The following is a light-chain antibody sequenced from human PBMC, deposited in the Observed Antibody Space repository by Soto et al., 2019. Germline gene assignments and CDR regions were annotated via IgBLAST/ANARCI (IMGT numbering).Light chain of an antibody. Sequence: DIQMTQSPSTLSASVGDRVTITCRASQSIDNWLAWYQQKPGKAPKVLIYKASSLESGVPSRFSGSGSGTEFTLTISSLQPDDFASYFCQQYNSYPYTFGQGTKLEIK. J-gene: IGKJ2*01. CDR1: QSIDNW. CDR3: QQYNSYPYT. CDR2: KAS. V-gene: IGKV1-5*03.